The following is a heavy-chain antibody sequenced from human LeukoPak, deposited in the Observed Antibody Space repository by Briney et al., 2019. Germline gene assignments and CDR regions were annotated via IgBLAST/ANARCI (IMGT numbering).Heavy chain of an antibody. CDR1: GFTFSSYS. D-gene: IGHD2/OR15-2a*01. V-gene: IGHV3-21*01. CDR3: ARDRQSNRYAYYHYGMDV. J-gene: IGHJ6*02. Sequence: GGSLRLSCTASGFTFSSYSMNWVRQAPGKGLEWVSSISSSRTYIYYADSVKGRFTISRDNAKNSLYLQMNSLRAEDTAVYYCARDRQSNRYAYYHYGMDVWGQGTTVTVSS. CDR2: ISSSRTYI.